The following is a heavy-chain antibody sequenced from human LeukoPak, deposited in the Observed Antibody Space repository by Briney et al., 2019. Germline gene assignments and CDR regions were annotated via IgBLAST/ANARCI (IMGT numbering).Heavy chain of an antibody. Sequence: GKSLRLSCAASGFTFRSYGMHWVRQAPGKGLEWVAVIWYDGSQKYYTDSVKGRFTISRDNSKNTLFLQMNSLRAEDTAVYYCARGQQLVGDYWGQGTLVTVSS. CDR2: IWYDGSQK. CDR3: ARGQQLVGDY. V-gene: IGHV3-33*01. J-gene: IGHJ4*02. D-gene: IGHD6-13*01. CDR1: GFTFRSYG.